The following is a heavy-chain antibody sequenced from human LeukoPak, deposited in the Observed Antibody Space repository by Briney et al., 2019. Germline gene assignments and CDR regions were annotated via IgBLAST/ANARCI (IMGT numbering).Heavy chain of an antibody. CDR3: ARAAAVSGAFRDNWFDP. Sequence: GGSLRLSCAASGFTFSSYGMSWVRQAPGKGLEWVSAIRGSGGSTYYADSVKGRFTISRDNSKNTLYLQMNSLRAEDTAVYYCARAAAVSGAFRDNWFDPWGQGTLVTVSS. J-gene: IGHJ5*02. V-gene: IGHV3-23*01. CDR1: GFTFSSYG. D-gene: IGHD6-13*01. CDR2: IRGSGGST.